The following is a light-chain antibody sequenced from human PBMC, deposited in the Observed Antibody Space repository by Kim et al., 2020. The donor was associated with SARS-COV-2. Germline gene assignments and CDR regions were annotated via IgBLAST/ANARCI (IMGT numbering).Light chain of an antibody. CDR2: DAS. V-gene: IGKV1-33*01. CDR3: QQYDNLPLYT. Sequence: ASGGDRVTITCPASQDISNYLNWYQQKPGKAPKLLIYDASNLETGVPSRFSGSGSGTDFTFTISSLQPEDIATYYCQQYDNLPLYTFGQGTKLEI. J-gene: IGKJ2*01. CDR1: QDISNY.